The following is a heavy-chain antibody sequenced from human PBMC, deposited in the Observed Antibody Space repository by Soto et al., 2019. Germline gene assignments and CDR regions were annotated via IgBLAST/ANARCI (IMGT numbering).Heavy chain of an antibody. J-gene: IGHJ6*02. CDR1: GGSISSYY. Sequence: QVQLQESGPGLVKPSETLTLTCTVSGGSISSYYLGWIPQPPGKGLEWIGYIYYSGSTNYNPSLKSRVTISVDTSKNQFSMKLSSVTAADTAVYYCARSCYGWGRYGMDVWGQGTTVTVSS. CDR3: ARSCYGWGRYGMDV. V-gene: IGHV4-59*01. CDR2: IYYSGST. D-gene: IGHD3-10*01.